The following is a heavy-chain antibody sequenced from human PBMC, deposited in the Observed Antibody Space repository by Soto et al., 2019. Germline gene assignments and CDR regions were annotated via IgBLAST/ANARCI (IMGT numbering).Heavy chain of an antibody. D-gene: IGHD2-8*01. Sequence: SLTCAVYGGSFSGYYWSWIRQPPGKGLEWIGEINHSGSTNYNPSLKSRVTISVDTSKNQFSLKLSSVTAADTAVYYCARAGIVLMVYAQGGMDVWGQGTTVTVSS. V-gene: IGHV4-34*01. CDR1: GGSFSGYY. CDR3: ARAGIVLMVYAQGGMDV. CDR2: INHSGST. J-gene: IGHJ6*02.